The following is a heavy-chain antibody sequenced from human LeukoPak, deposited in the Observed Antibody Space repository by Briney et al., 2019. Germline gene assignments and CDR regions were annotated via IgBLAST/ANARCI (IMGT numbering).Heavy chain of an antibody. V-gene: IGHV3-48*02. Sequence: GGSLRLSCAASGFPFSSHVLSWVRQAPGKRLEWIAYINHNGEAIYYPDFVKGRFIISRDNAKNSLFLQMNDLRDEDTAVYYCARDYDWAFDFWGQGTRVTVSS. CDR1: GFPFSSHV. CDR3: ARDYDWAFDF. D-gene: IGHD3-9*01. CDR2: INHNGEAI. J-gene: IGHJ4*02.